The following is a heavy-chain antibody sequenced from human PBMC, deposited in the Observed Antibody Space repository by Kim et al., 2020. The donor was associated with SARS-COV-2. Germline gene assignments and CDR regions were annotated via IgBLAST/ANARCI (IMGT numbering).Heavy chain of an antibody. J-gene: IGHJ5*02. D-gene: IGHD2-15*01. V-gene: IGHV1-18*01. CDR2: ISAYNGNT. Sequence: ASVKVSCKASGYTFTSYGISWVRQAPGQGLEWMGWISAYNGNTNYAQKLQGGVTMTTDTSTSTAYMELRSLRSDDTAVYYCARLLGRGPMSWFDPWGQGTLVTVSS. CDR3: ARLLGRGPMSWFDP. CDR1: GYTFTSYG.